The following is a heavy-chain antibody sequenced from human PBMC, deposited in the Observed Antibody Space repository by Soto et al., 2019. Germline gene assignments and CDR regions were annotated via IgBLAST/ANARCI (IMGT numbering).Heavy chain of an antibody. CDR2: IDYSGST. D-gene: IGHD3-10*01. J-gene: IGHJ6*02. CDR3: ARDGNYYGSGSYYSYGMDV. CDR1: GGSISSSNW. V-gene: IGHV4-4*02. Sequence: TLSLTCAVSGGSISSSNWWSWVRQPPGKGLEGIGYIDYSGSTNYNPSLKSRVPISVDTSKNQFSLKLSSVTAANTAVYYCARDGNYYGSGSYYSYGMDVWGQGTTVTVSS.